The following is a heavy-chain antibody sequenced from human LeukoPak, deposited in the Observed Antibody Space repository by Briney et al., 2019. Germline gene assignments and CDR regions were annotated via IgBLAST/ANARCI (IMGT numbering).Heavy chain of an antibody. V-gene: IGHV1-69*04. Sequence: SVKVSCKASGGTFSSYAISWVRQAPGQGLEWMGRIIPIFGIANYAQKFQGRVTITADKSTSTAYMELSGLRSEDTAVYYCARDRDYYDSSGSPAPFDPWGQGTLVTVSS. D-gene: IGHD3-22*01. J-gene: IGHJ5*02. CDR2: IIPIFGIA. CDR1: GGTFSSYA. CDR3: ARDRDYYDSSGSPAPFDP.